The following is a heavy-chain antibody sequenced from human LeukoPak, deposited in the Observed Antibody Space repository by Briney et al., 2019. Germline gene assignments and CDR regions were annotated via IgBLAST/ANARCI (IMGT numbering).Heavy chain of an antibody. Sequence: SSETLSLTCAVYGGSFSGYYWSWIRQPPGKGLEWIGEINHSGSTNYNPSLKSRVTISVDTSKNQFSLKLSSVTAADTAVYYCARVKYYDSSGSNYYYGMDVWGQGTTVTVPS. CDR3: ARVKYYDSSGSNYYYGMDV. CDR2: INHSGST. J-gene: IGHJ6*02. D-gene: IGHD3-22*01. V-gene: IGHV4-34*01. CDR1: GGSFSGYY.